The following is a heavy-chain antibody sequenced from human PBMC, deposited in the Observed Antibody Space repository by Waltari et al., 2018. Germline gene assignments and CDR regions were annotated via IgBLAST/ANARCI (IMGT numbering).Heavy chain of an antibody. D-gene: IGHD3-10*01. CDR2: VDPEDGET. V-gene: IGHV1-69-2*01. Sequence: EVQLVQSGAEVKKPGATVKISCKASGYTFTDYYMHWVQQAPGKGLEWMGRVDPEDGETIYAEKFQGRVTITADTSTDTAYMELSSLRSEDTAVYYCATGLGSMVLLGSYFDYWGQGTLVTVSS. CDR3: ATGLGSMVLLGSYFDY. J-gene: IGHJ4*02. CDR1: GYTFTDYY.